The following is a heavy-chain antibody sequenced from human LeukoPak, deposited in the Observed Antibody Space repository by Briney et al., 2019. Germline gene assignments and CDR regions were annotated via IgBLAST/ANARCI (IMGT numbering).Heavy chain of an antibody. J-gene: IGHJ4*02. CDR1: GYTFTGYY. D-gene: IGHD1-20*01. CDR3: AINWNDDSYYFDY. V-gene: IGHV1-2*02. Sequence: ASVKVSCKASGYTFTGYYMHWVRQAPGQGLEWMGWINPNSGGTNYARKFQGRVTMTRDTSISTAYMELSRLRSDDTAVYYCAINWNDDSYYFDYWGQGTLVTVSS. CDR2: INPNSGGT.